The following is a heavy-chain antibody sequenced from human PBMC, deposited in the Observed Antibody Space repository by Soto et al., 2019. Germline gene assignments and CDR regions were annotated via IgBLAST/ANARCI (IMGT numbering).Heavy chain of an antibody. J-gene: IGHJ4*02. D-gene: IGHD4-17*01. CDR1: GGSISNNNYY. CDR3: ARLAYGGNGGFDY. CDR2: GFYTGAT. Sequence: QLQLQESGPGLVKPSETLSLTCTVSGGSISNNNYYWVWIRQPPGKGLEWIGNGFYTGATYYSPSLKSRLTIYVDTSKNQFSLKLSSVTAADTAVYYCARLAYGGNGGFDYWGQGILVTVSS. V-gene: IGHV4-39*01.